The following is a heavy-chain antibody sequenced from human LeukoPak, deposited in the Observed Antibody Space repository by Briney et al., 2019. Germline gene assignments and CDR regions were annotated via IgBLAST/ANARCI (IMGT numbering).Heavy chain of an antibody. CDR2: TYYRSNLYN. Sequence: SQTLSLTCAISGDSVSSNSAAWHWIRQSPSRGLEWLGRTYYRSNLYNDYAVSVKSRITINPDTSKNQFSLQLNSVTPEDTAVYYCARRTTMVRGVIIGDNDAFDIWGQGTMVTVSS. CDR3: ARRTTMVRGVIIGDNDAFDI. J-gene: IGHJ3*02. V-gene: IGHV6-1*01. CDR1: GDSVSSNSAA. D-gene: IGHD3-10*01.